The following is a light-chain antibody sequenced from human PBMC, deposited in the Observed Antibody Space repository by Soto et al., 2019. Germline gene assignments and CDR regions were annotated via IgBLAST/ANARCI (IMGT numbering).Light chain of an antibody. Sequence: QSALTQPASVSGSPGQSITISCTGTGSDVGAYNYVSWYQQHPDKAPKLMIYDVSDRPSGASNRFSGSKSGNTASLTISGLQAEDEADYYCTSFTSSSTLYVFGAGTKVTVL. V-gene: IGLV2-14*01. CDR2: DVS. CDR1: GSDVGAYNY. CDR3: TSFTSSSTLYV. J-gene: IGLJ1*01.